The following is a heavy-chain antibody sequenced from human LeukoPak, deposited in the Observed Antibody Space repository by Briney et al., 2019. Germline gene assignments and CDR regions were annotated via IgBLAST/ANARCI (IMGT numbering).Heavy chain of an antibody. CDR1: GGSISSYY. CDR2: IYSGGST. V-gene: IGHV4-4*07. Sequence: SETLSLTCTVSGGSISSYYWSWIRQPAGKGLEWIGHIYSGGSTNYNPSLKSRVTISTDTSKTQFSLMLSSVTAADTAVYYCGRGNYCGNTRCHGYYYMDVWGKGATVTVSS. D-gene: IGHD2-2*01. J-gene: IGHJ6*03. CDR3: GRGNYCGNTRCHGYYYMDV.